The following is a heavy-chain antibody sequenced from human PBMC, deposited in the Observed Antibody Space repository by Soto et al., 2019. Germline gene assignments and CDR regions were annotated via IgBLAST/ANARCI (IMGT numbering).Heavy chain of an antibody. V-gene: IGHV5-51*01. CDR2: IYPGDSDA. J-gene: IGHJ4*02. CDR3: ARQPDYNILTGYLYYFDY. CDR1: GYTFTSYW. D-gene: IGHD3-9*01. Sequence: GESLKISCKASGYTFTSYWIGWVRQMPGKGLEWMGFIYPGDSDARYSPSFEGQVTISVDKSINTAYLRWNSLKASDTAIYYCARQPDYNILTGYLYYFDYWGKGTPVSVSS.